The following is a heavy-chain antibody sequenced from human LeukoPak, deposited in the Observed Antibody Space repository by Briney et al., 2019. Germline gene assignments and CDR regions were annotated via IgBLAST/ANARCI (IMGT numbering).Heavy chain of an antibody. CDR2: IYSGGST. CDR3: ASYYYDSSGYPAYFDY. J-gene: IGHJ4*02. V-gene: IGHV4-39*07. D-gene: IGHD3-22*01. CDR1: GGSISSTTYY. Sequence: SETLSLTCTVSGGSISSTTYYWGWIRQPPGKGLTWIGSIYSGGSTYYNPSLKSRVTISVDTSKNQFSLKLSSVTAADTAVYYCASYYYDSSGYPAYFDYWGQGTLVTVSS.